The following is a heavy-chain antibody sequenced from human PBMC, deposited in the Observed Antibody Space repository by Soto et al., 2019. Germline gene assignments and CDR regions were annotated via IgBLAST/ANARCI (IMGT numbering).Heavy chain of an antibody. V-gene: IGHV4-39*01. CDR2: MYYSGTT. Sequence: SETLSLTCTVSGGSISSSAFYWGWLLQPPGKGLDFIGSMYYSGTTYYNPSLKNRITISVDTSKNQFPLKLISVTAADTAVYYCAVVDSTGNWFDPWGQGALVTVSS. J-gene: IGHJ5*02. D-gene: IGHD3-22*01. CDR1: GGSISSSAFY. CDR3: AVVDSTGNWFDP.